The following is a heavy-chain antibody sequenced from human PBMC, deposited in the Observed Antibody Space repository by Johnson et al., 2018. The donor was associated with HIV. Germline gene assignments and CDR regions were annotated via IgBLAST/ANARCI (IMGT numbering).Heavy chain of an antibody. D-gene: IGHD4-11*01. V-gene: IGHV3-7*05. Sequence: VQLVESGGGVVRPGGSLRLSCAASGFTFSSYAMHWVRQAPGKGLQWVANINQYGSEEYYVDSVKGRLTISRDNAKNSMYLQMNTLNAEDTAVYYCASSTVMMTDDAFDIWGQGTVVTVSP. J-gene: IGHJ3*02. CDR3: ASSTVMMTDDAFDI. CDR1: GFTFSSYA. CDR2: INQYGSEE.